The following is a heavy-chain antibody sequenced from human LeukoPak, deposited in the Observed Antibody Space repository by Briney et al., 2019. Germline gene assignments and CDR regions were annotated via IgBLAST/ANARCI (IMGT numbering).Heavy chain of an antibody. CDR2: ISSSSSYI. CDR1: GFTFSSYS. Sequence: GGSLRLSCAASGFTFSSYSMNWVRQAPGKGLEWVSSISSSSSYIYYADSVKGRFTISRDNAKNSLYLQMNSLRAEDTAVYYCAREAVVVVAATTSRAFDPWGQGTLVTVSS. D-gene: IGHD2-15*01. V-gene: IGHV3-21*01. CDR3: AREAVVVVAATTSRAFDP. J-gene: IGHJ5*02.